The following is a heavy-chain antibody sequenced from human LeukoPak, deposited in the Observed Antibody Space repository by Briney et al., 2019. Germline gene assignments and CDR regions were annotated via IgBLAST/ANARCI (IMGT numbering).Heavy chain of an antibody. J-gene: IGHJ5*02. CDR2: IKQDGSEK. D-gene: IGHD3-22*01. CDR3: ARVGYYDSSGYYEGFDP. CDR1: GFTFSSYW. Sequence: PGGSLRLSCAASGFTFSSYWMSWVRQAPGKGLEWVANIKQDGSEKYYVDSVKGRFTISRDNAKNSLYLQMNSLRAEDTAVYYCARVGYYDSSGYYEGFDPWGQGTLVTVSS. V-gene: IGHV3-7*01.